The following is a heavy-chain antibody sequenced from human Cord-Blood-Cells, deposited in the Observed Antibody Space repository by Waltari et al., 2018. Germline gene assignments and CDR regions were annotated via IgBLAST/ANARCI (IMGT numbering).Heavy chain of an antibody. V-gene: IGHV4-39*01. CDR1: GGSISSSSYY. CDR2: LYCSGGT. CDR3: ARLGLELTGPFDY. D-gene: IGHD7-27*01. Sequence: QLQLQESGPGLVKPSETLSLTCTVSGGSISSSSYYWGWIRQPPGKGLEWVGSLYCSGGTCYNPSLKSQVTISVDASKNQFSLRLSSVTAADTAVYYCARLGLELTGPFDYWGQGTLVTVSS. J-gene: IGHJ4*02.